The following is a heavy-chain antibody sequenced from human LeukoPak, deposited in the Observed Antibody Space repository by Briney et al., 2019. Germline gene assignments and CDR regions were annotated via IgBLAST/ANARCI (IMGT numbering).Heavy chain of an antibody. V-gene: IGHV4-31*03. CDR1: GGSISSGGYH. CDR2: IYYSGST. Sequence: SQTLSLTCTVSGGSISSGGYHWSWIRQHPGKGLEWIGYIYYSGSTYYNPSLKSRVTISVDTSKNQFSLKLSSVTAADTAVYYCARGWAGYFDYWGQGTLVTVSS. D-gene: IGHD6-19*01. J-gene: IGHJ4*02. CDR3: ARGWAGYFDY.